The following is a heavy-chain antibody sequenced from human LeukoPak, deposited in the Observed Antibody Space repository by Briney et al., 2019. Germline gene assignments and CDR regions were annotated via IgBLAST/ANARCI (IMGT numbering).Heavy chain of an antibody. J-gene: IGHJ4*02. CDR3: ARGVIVASHFDS. Sequence: ASVKVSCKASGYTFTDYYIHWVRQAPGQGLEWKGWINPNSGGTNYAQNFQGRVTMTRDTSVSTAYLELSRLTSDDTTVYYCARGVIVASHFDSWGQGTLVTVSS. V-gene: IGHV1-2*02. D-gene: IGHD5-12*01. CDR2: INPNSGGT. CDR1: GYTFTDYY.